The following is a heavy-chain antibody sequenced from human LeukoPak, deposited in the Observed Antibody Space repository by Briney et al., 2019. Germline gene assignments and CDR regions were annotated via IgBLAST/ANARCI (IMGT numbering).Heavy chain of an antibody. D-gene: IGHD4-23*01. J-gene: IGHJ4*02. Sequence: SVKVSCKASGYTFTSYAMNWVRQAPGQGLEWMGGIIPLFGTANYAQKFQGRVTITAVESMSTAYMELSSLRSVDTAVYYCARGWLAESTVVTPYNYWGQGTLVTVSS. CDR3: ARGWLAESTVVTPYNY. CDR2: IIPLFGTA. CDR1: GYTFTSYA. V-gene: IGHV1-69*13.